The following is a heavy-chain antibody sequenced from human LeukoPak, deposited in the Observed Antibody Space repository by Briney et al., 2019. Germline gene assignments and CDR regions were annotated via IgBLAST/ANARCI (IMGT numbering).Heavy chain of an antibody. CDR3: AKWGCSGSDCYPFAY. CDR2: ISGTTGST. Sequence: GGSLRLSCVASGFTFSGHAMSWVRQTPGKGLEWVSAISGTTGSTYYADSVKGRFTISRDNSKNTLYLQMNSLRAEDTAVYYCAKWGCSGSDCYPFAYWGKGTTVTVSS. D-gene: IGHD2-15*01. CDR1: GFTFSGHA. J-gene: IGHJ6*04. V-gene: IGHV3-23*01.